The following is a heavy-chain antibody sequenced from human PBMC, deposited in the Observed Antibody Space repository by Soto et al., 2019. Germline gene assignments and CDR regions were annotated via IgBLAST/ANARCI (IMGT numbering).Heavy chain of an antibody. Sequence: QVQLVQSGAEVKKPGSSVKVSCKASGGTFSSYAISWVRQAPGQGLEWMGGIIPIFGTANYAQKFQGRVTITADESTSTAYMELSSLRSEDTAVYYCARRDDYGDCSRGDYYGMDVWGQGTTVTVSS. CDR2: IIPIFGTA. CDR3: ARRDDYGDCSRGDYYGMDV. D-gene: IGHD4-17*01. J-gene: IGHJ6*02. V-gene: IGHV1-69*01. CDR1: GGTFSSYA.